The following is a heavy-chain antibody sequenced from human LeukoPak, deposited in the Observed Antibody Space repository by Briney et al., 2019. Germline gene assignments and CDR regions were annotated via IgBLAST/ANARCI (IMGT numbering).Heavy chain of an antibody. Sequence: SVKVSCKASGGTFSSYAISWVRHAPGQGLEWMGGIIPIFGTANYAQKFQGRVTITADESTSTAYMELSSLRSEDTAVYYCASSRSHRYFDWLFDYWGQGTLVTVSS. CDR2: IIPIFGTA. D-gene: IGHD3-9*01. CDR3: ASSRSHRYFDWLFDY. V-gene: IGHV1-69*01. J-gene: IGHJ4*02. CDR1: GGTFSSYA.